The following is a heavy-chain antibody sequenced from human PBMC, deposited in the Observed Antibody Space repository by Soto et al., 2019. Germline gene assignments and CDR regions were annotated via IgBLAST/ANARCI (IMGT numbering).Heavy chain of an antibody. V-gene: IGHV1-69*13. D-gene: IGHD1-26*01. J-gene: IGHJ1*01. CDR1: GGTFSSYA. CDR2: IIPIFGKG. Sequence: ASVKVSCKASGGTFSSYAISWVRQAPGEGLEWMGGIIPIFGKGNYAQKFQGRVTITADESTSTAYMELSSLRSEDTAVYYCASPGIVGAPYLQHRGQGTLVNVSS. CDR3: ASPGIVGAPYLQH.